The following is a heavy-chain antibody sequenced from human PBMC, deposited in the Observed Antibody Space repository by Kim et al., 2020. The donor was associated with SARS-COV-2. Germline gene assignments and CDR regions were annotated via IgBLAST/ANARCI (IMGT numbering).Heavy chain of an antibody. D-gene: IGHD6-13*01. CDR2: IDPSDSYT. V-gene: IGHV5-10-1*01. J-gene: IGHJ4*02. CDR3: ARHEGYSSSWYEFY. CDR1: GYSFTSYW. Sequence: GESLKISCKGSGYSFTSYWISWVRQMPGKGLEWMGRIDPSDSYTNYSPSFQGHVNISADKSISTAYLQWSSLKASDTAMYYCARHEGYSSSWYEFYWGQGTLVTVSS.